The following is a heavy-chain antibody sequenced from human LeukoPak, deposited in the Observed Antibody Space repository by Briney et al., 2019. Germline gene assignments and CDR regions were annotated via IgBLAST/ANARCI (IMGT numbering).Heavy chain of an antibody. J-gene: IGHJ4*02. D-gene: IGHD3-16*01. V-gene: IGHV4-39*07. CDR2: IYYSGST. CDR1: GDSISSSSYY. CDR3: ARGIGAADF. Sequence: PSETLSLTCTVSGDSISSSSYYWGWIRQPPGKGLEWIGSIYYSGSTYFNPSLKSRVTISVDTSQNQFSLKLSSVTAADTAVYYCARGIGAADFWGQGILVTVSS.